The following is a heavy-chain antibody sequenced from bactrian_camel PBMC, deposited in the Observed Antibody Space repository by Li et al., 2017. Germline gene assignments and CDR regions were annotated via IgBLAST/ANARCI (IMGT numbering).Heavy chain of an antibody. Sequence: HVQLVESGGGSVQAGGSLRLSCVVSGYIYSSYCMAWFRQAPGKEREAVASISTDGDPTYADSVKGRFTISRDNAKNTLYLQMNSLKPEDTATYYCAAVPSYGGNRCDTVLSEFNYLGQGTQVTVS. CDR2: ISTDGDP. J-gene: IGHJ4*01. CDR3: AAVPSYGGNRCDTVLSEFNY. CDR1: GYIYSSYC. D-gene: IGHD6*01. V-gene: IGHV3S53*01.